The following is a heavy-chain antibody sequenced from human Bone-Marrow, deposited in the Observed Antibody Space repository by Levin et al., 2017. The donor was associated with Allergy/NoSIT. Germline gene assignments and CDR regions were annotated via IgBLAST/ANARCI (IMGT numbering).Heavy chain of an antibody. Sequence: PSETLSLTCTVSGDSINNTNHYWSWIRQPAGKGLEWIGRMFAGGASTYNRSLRRRVTISIDTSKNQFPLKLTYVTADDTAGYYCARDETFNSWHTGWVDPWGQGTLVTVSS. CDR2: MFAGGAS. D-gene: IGHD6-13*01. V-gene: IGHV4-61*02. CDR3: ARDETFNSWHTGWVDP. J-gene: IGHJ5*02. CDR1: GDSINNTNHY.